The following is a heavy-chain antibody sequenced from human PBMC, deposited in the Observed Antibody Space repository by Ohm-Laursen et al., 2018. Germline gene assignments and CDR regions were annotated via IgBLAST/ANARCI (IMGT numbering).Heavy chain of an antibody. Sequence: SQTLSLTCTVSGGSISSGGYYWSWIRQHPGKGLEWIGSIYYSGSTYYNPSLKSRVTISVDTSKNQFSLKLSSVTAADTAVYYCARHAAYCGGDCYSRWFDPWGQGTLVTVSS. CDR1: GGSISSGGYY. J-gene: IGHJ5*02. CDR3: ARHAAYCGGDCYSRWFDP. D-gene: IGHD2-21*02. CDR2: IYYSGST. V-gene: IGHV4-30-2*03.